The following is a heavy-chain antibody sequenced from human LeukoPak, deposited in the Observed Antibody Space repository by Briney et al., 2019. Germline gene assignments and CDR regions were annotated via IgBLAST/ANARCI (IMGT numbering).Heavy chain of an antibody. D-gene: IGHD6-6*01. Sequence: PSETLSLTCTVSVGSISSSSFHWGWIRQPPGKGLEWIGSLYYSGNTYYNPSLKSRVTISVDTSKNQFSLKLNSVTAADTAVYYCARGIAARPDFDYWGQGTLVTVSS. J-gene: IGHJ4*02. V-gene: IGHV4-39*07. CDR2: LYYSGNT. CDR1: VGSISSSSFH. CDR3: ARGIAARPDFDY.